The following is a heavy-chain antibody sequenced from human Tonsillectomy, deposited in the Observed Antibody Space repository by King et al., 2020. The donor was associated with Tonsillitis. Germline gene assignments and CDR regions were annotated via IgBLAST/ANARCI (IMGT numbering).Heavy chain of an antibody. V-gene: IGHV4-4*02. D-gene: IGHD2-2*01. CDR1: GGSISSSNW. CDR2: IFHSGST. J-gene: IGHJ5*02. Sequence: VQLQESGPGLVKHSGTLSLTCAVSGGSISSSNWWSWVRQPPGKGLEWIGEIFHSGSTNYNASLKSRVTISVDKYRNQFSLRLSSVTAADTAVYYCARLRDCISTSCYHGHYWFDPWGQGPLLTVPS. CDR3: ARLRDCISTSCYHGHYWFDP.